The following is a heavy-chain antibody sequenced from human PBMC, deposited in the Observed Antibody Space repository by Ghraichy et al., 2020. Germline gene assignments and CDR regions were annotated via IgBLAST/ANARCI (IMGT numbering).Heavy chain of an antibody. D-gene: IGHD3-3*01. J-gene: IGHJ6*02. CDR2: IYYSGST. CDR3: ARVVAIFGVVPSGMDV. Sequence: SETLSLTCTVSGGSISSYYWSWIRQPPGKGLEWIGYIYYSGSTNYNPSLKSRVTISVDTSKNQFSLKLSSVTAADTAVYYCARVVAIFGVVPSGMDVWGQGTTVTVSS. V-gene: IGHV4-59*01. CDR1: GGSISSYY.